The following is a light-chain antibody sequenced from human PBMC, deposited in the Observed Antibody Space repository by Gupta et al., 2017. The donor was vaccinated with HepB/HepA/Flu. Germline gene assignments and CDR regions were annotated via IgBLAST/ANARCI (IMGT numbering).Light chain of an antibody. J-gene: IGKJ1*01. V-gene: IGKV1-5*03. CDR3: QQYNSFSWT. CDR1: QNINTW. CDR2: KAS. Sequence: DIQMTQSPSTLSASVGDRVTITCRASQNINTWLDWYQQKPGKAPNLLIYKASNLDSGVPSRFSGSGSGTEFTLTISSLQPDDFATYYCQQYNSFSWTYGQGTKVEIK.